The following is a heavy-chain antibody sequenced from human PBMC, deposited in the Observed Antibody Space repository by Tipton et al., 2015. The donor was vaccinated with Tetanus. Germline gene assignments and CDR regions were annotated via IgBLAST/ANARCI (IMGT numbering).Heavy chain of an antibody. V-gene: IGHV3-23*01. J-gene: IGHJ4*02. CDR1: GFRFNSYA. CDR2: IHAGGGST. D-gene: IGHD3-22*01. CDR3: AKAWGAVVTLDY. Sequence: SLRLSCAASGFRFNSYAMSWVRQAPGKGLEWVSGIHAGGGSTYYADSVKGRFTMSRDNSQDTVSLQMNNLRADDTAVYYCAKAWGAVVTLDYWGQGTLVTVSS.